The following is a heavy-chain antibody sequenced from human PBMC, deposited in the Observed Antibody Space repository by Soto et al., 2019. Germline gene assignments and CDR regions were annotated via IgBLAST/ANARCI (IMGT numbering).Heavy chain of an antibody. D-gene: IGHD6-13*01. CDR2: ITSSGGGT. V-gene: IGHV3-23*01. CDR1: GFTFSAYV. CDR3: AKLTAA. Sequence: GGSLRLSCAASGFTFSAYVMSWVRQAPGKGLEWVSSITSSGGGTYYADSVKGRFTVSRDNSKNTVYLQMNSLRDEDTAVYYCAKLTAAWGQRTLVTVSS. J-gene: IGHJ4*02.